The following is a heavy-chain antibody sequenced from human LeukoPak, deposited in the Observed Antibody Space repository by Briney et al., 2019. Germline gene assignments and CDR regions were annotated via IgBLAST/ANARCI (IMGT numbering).Heavy chain of an antibody. CDR3: AKGDDIGKYPTRVFYFDN. CDR2: SGLNSVNT. V-gene: IGHV3-23*01. Sequence: GGSLRLSCAASGFTFSRHAMNWIRQAPGKGLEWVSTSGLNSVNTLCAESVQGRFTISRDNSKNTLDLQMDNLRVDDTAVYYCAKGDDIGKYPTRVFYFDNWGQGTLVTVSS. J-gene: IGHJ4*02. D-gene: IGHD5-24*01. CDR1: GFTFSRHA.